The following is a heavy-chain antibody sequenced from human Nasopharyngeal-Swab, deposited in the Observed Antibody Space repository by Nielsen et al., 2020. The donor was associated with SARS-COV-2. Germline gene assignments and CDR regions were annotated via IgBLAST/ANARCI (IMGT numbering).Heavy chain of an antibody. CDR2: IDWDDDK. CDR1: GFSLSTSGMC. CDR3: ARYYGSGDFYGMDV. V-gene: IGHV2-70*01. J-gene: IGHJ6*02. D-gene: IGHD3-10*01. Sequence: SGPTLVKPTQTLTLTCTFSGFSLSTSGMCVSWIRQPPGKALEWLALIDWDDDKYYSTSLKTRLTIFKDTSKNQVVLTMTNMDPVDTATYYCARYYGSGDFYGMDVWGQGTTVTVSS.